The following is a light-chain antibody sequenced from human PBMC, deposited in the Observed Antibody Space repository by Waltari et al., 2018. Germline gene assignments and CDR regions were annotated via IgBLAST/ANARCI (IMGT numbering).Light chain of an antibody. CDR2: KAS. CDR1: QSINSW. Sequence: DIQMTQSPSTLSASVGDRITLTCRASQSINSWLAWYQQKPGIAPKLLIYKASSLESGVPSRFSGSGSGTEFTLTISSLQPDDLATYYCQQYRTNPWTFGQGTKVEIE. CDR3: QQYRTNPWT. V-gene: IGKV1-5*03. J-gene: IGKJ1*01.